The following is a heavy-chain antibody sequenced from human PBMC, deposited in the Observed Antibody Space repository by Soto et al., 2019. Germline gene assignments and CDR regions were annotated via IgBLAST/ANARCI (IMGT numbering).Heavy chain of an antibody. V-gene: IGHV3-13*01. J-gene: IGHJ6*03. CDR3: ARGSRHDNYYYYMDV. D-gene: IGHD3-9*01. CDR2: IGTAGDT. CDR1: GFTFSSYD. Sequence: GGSLRLSCAASGFTFSSYDVHWILQAKGKGLEWVSAIGTAGDTYYPGSVKGRFTISRENAKNSLYLQMNSLRAGDTAVYYCARGSRHDNYYYYMDVRGKGTTVTVSS.